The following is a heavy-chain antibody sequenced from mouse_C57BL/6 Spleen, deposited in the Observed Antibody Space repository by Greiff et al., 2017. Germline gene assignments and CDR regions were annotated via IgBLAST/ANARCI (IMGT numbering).Heavy chain of an antibody. CDR2: ISSGSSTI. CDR3: ARDYYYGSYWYFDV. J-gene: IGHJ1*03. D-gene: IGHD1-1*01. V-gene: IGHV5-17*01. Sequence: EVQGVESGGGLVKPGGSLKLSCAASGFTFSDYGMHWVRQAPEKGLEWVAYISSGSSTIYYADTVKGRFTISRDNAKNTLFLQMTSLRSEDTAVYYCARDYYYGSYWYFDVWGTGTTVTVSS. CDR1: GFTFSDYG.